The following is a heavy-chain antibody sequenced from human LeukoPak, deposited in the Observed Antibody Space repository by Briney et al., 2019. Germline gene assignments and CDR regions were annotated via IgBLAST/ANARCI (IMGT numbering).Heavy chain of an antibody. V-gene: IGHV7-4-1*02. CDR2: INTNTGNP. D-gene: IGHD3-3*01. Sequence: ASVKVSCKASGYTFTSYAMNWVRQAPGQGLEWMGWINTNTGNPTYAQGFTGRVTFSLDTSVSTAYLQISSLKAEDTAVYYCARGSNGGNPYDFWSGYFNWGQGTLVTVSS. CDR1: GYTFTSYA. J-gene: IGHJ4*02. CDR3: ARGSNGGNPYDFWSGYFN.